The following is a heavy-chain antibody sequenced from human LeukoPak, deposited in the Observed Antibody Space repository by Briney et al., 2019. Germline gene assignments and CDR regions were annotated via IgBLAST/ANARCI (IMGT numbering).Heavy chain of an antibody. CDR1: GGSIGTYY. V-gene: IGHV4-59*01. CDR2: VSYSGNT. J-gene: IGHJ6*02. CDR3: ARAGYCSATTCQWVPLV. Sequence: PSETLSLTCTVSGGSIGTYYWVWIRQSPGKGLEWIGYVSYSGNTNYNPSLKSRVTISGDTSKNQLSLKLSFMTAADTAVYYCARAGYCSATTCQWVPLVWGQGTTVTVSS. D-gene: IGHD6-19*01.